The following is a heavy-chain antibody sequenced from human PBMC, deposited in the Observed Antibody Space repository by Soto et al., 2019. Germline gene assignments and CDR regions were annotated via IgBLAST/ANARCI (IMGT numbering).Heavy chain of an antibody. CDR2: ISAYNGNT. Sequence: ASGKVCCKASGYTFTSYGISWVRQAPGQGLEWMGWISAYNGNTNYAQKLQGRVTMTTDTSTSTAYMELRSLRSDDTAVYYCALAAFPRSNWFDPWGQGTLVTVSS. V-gene: IGHV1-18*04. D-gene: IGHD6-13*01. CDR1: GYTFTSYG. CDR3: ALAAFPRSNWFDP. J-gene: IGHJ5*02.